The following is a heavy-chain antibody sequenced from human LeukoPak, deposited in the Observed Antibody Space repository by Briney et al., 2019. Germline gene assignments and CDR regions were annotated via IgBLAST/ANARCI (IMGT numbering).Heavy chain of an antibody. J-gene: IGHJ4*02. CDR1: GGSISSSSYY. D-gene: IGHD6-13*01. CDR3: ASVGPYSSSWYPFDY. Sequence: SETLSLTCTVSGGSISSSSYYWGWIRQPPGKGLEWIGSIYYSGSTYYNPSLKSRVTISVDTSKNQFSLKLSSVTAADTAVYYCASVGPYSSSWYPFDYWGQGTLVTVSS. V-gene: IGHV4-39*01. CDR2: IYYSGST.